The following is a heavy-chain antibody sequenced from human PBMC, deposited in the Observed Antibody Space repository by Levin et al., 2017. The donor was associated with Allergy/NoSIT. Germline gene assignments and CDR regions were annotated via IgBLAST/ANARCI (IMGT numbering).Heavy chain of an antibody. V-gene: IGHV4-4*07. CDR3: ARGNIRGRTCTVWFDP. D-gene: IGHD2/OR15-2a*01. J-gene: IGHJ5*02. CDR2: VHTSGSA. CDR1: GGSTSNYY. Sequence: SQTLSLTCTVSGGSTSNYYGSWIRQPAGGGLEWIGRVHTSGSADYNASLKSRVTMSIDTSRNRFSLRLTSVTAADTAVYYCARGNIRGRTCTVWFDPWGQGTLVTVPS.